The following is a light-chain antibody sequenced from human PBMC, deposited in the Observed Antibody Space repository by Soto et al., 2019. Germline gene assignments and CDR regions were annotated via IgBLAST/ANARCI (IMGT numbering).Light chain of an antibody. CDR2: EVV. CDR1: KNDIGVYDF. J-gene: IGLJ1*01. CDR3: KSYAGSNTYV. Sequence: QSALTQPPSASGSPGQSVTISCTGTKNDIGVYDFVSWYQHHPGKAPRLIIYEVVQRPSGVPDRFSGSKSGNTASLTVSGLEAADEADYFCKSYAGSNTYVFVSGTTLTVL. V-gene: IGLV2-8*01.